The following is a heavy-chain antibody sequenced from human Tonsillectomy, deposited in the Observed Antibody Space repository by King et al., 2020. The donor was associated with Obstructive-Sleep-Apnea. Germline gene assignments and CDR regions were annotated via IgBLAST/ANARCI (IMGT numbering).Heavy chain of an antibody. V-gene: IGHV2-5*02. D-gene: IGHD5-12*01. CDR2: IYLDDDK. J-gene: IGHJ6*02. CDR3: AHTPPPTATIYDYGMDV. CDR1: GFSLRTSGVG. Sequence: TLKESGPTLVKPTQTLTLTCTFSGFSLRTSGVGVGWIRQPPGKALEWLALIYLDDDKRYSPFLKSKLTITKDTSKNQVVLTMTNVDPVDTATYFCAHTPPPTATIYDYGMDVWGQGTTVTVSS.